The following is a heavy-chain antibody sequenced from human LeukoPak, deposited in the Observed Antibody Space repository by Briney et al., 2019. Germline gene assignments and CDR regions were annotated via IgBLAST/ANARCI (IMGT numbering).Heavy chain of an antibody. Sequence: ASVKVSCKASGYTFTGYYMHWVRQAPGQGLEWMGWINPNSGGTNYAQKFQGRVTMTRDTSTSTAYLQWSSLKASDTAMYYCARAVAGTTHYFDYWGQGTLVTVSS. D-gene: IGHD6-19*01. CDR3: ARAVAGTTHYFDY. V-gene: IGHV1-2*02. J-gene: IGHJ4*02. CDR2: INPNSGGT. CDR1: GYTFTGYY.